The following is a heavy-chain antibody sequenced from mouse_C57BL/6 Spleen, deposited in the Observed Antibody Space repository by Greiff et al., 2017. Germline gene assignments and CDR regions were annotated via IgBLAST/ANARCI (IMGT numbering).Heavy chain of an antibody. Sequence: QVQLQQPGAELVKPGASVKLSCNASGYTFTSYWMHWVKQRPGRGLEWIGRIDPNSGGTKYNEQFKSKATLTVDKPSSTAYMQLSSLISEDAAVYYCARGSLLFLYFDYWGQGTTLTVSS. CDR1: GYTFTSYW. CDR2: IDPNSGGT. J-gene: IGHJ2*01. V-gene: IGHV1-72*01. CDR3: ARGSLLFLYFDY. D-gene: IGHD2-1*01.